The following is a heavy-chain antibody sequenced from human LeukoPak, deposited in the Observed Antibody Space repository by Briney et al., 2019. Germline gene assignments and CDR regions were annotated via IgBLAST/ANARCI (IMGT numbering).Heavy chain of an antibody. CDR2: IKPDGSEI. CDR3: TRSLDY. V-gene: IGHV3-7*02. D-gene: IGHD2-15*01. J-gene: IGHJ4*02. Sequence: GGSLRLSCAASGFTFSGYWMDWVRQAPGKGLKWVANIKPDGSEIYYLDSVKGRFTISRDNAKNSLYLQMNSLRAEDTAVYYCTRSLDYWGQGTLVTVSS. CDR1: GFTFSGYW.